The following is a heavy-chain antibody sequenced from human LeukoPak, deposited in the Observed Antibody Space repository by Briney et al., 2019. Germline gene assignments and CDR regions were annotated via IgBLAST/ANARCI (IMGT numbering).Heavy chain of an antibody. CDR2: INAGNGNT. D-gene: IGHD6-19*01. J-gene: IGHJ3*02. CDR1: GYTFTSYA. V-gene: IGHV1-3*01. CDR3: ARVGYSSGCYYAFDI. Sequence: ASVKVSCKASGYTFTSYAMHWVRQAPGQRLEWMGWINAGNGNTKYSQKFQGRVTITRDTSASTAYMELSSLRSEDTAVYYCARVGYSSGCYYAFDIWGQGTMVTVSS.